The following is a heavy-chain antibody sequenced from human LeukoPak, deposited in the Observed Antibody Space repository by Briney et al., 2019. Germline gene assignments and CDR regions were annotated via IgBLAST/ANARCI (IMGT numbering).Heavy chain of an antibody. D-gene: IGHD6-6*01. CDR3: ARARPLDAFDI. V-gene: IGHV4-59*12. CDR1: GGSISSYY. J-gene: IGHJ3*02. Sequence: SETLSLTCTVSGGSISSYYWSWIRQPPGKGLEWIGYIYYSGSTYYNPSLKSRVTISVDTSKNQFSLKLSSVTAADTAVYYCARARPLDAFDIWGQGTMVTVSS. CDR2: IYYSGST.